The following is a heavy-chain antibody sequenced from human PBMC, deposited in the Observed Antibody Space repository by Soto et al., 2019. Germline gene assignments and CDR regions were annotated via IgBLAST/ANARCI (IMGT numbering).Heavy chain of an antibody. CDR2: ISSSGSTI. D-gene: IGHD2-15*01. V-gene: IGHV3-48*03. J-gene: IGHJ6*02. CDR3: AREGYCSGGSCYEEYYGMDV. CDR1: GFTFSSYE. Sequence: GGSLRLSCAASGFTFSSYEMNWVRQAPGKGLEWVSYISSSGSTIYYADSVKGRFTISRDNAKNSLYLQMNSLRAEDPAVYYCAREGYCSGGSCYEEYYGMDVWGQGTTVTVSS.